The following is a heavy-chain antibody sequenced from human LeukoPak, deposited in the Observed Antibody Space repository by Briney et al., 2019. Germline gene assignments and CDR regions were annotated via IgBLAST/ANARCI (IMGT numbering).Heavy chain of an antibody. D-gene: IGHD1-14*01. CDR3: VRDAGTIPEVVNAHFDY. CDR2: ISGSAESL. Sequence: GGSLRLSCVASGFTFSDSAMTWVRQTPGKGLEWVATISGSAESLYYADSARGRFTISRDNSKNTVYLHMNSLRPEDTALYYCVRDAGTIPEVVNAHFDYWGQGTLVTVSS. V-gene: IGHV3-23*01. J-gene: IGHJ4*02. CDR1: GFTFSDSA.